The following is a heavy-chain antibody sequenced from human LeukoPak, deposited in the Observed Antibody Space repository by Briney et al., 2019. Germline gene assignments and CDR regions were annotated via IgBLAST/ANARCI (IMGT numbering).Heavy chain of an antibody. CDR3: ASGANTRWFGYAFDI. CDR2: ISHDGSNK. V-gene: IGHV3-30*03. J-gene: IGHJ3*02. Sequence: GRSLRLSCAASGFTFSSYGMHWVHQAPGKGLEWVAVISHDGSNKYYVDSVKGRFTISRDNSKNTLYLQMNSLRAEDTAVYYCASGANTRWFGYAFDIWGQGTMVTVSS. D-gene: IGHD3-10*01. CDR1: GFTFSSYG.